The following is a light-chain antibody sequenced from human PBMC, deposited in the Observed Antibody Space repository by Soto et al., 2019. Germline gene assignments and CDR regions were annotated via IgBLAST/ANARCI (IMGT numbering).Light chain of an antibody. CDR1: KLGDKY. J-gene: IGLJ2*01. CDR2: QDN. CDR3: QAWDSGTAVI. V-gene: IGLV3-1*01. Sequence: SYELTQPPSVSVSPGQTASVTCSGDKLGDKYVCWYQQKPGQSPILVIYQDNKRPSGIPERFSGSNSGDTATLTISGTQALDEADYYCQAWDSGTAVIFGGGTKVTVL.